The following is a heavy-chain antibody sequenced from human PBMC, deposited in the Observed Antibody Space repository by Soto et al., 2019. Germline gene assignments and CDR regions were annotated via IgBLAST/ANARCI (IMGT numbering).Heavy chain of an antibody. CDR1: GFTFSTYG. CDR3: AKDLQSYGDYDYYCYGMDV. Sequence: QVQLVESGGGEVQPGRSLTISCAASGFTFSTYGMHWVRQTPGKGLVWVAVISYDGTNKFYSDSVKGRFTISRDNFKNTLTLQMNSLRADDTAVYSCAKDLQSYGDYDYYCYGMDVWGLGTRFTVSS. J-gene: IGHJ6*02. D-gene: IGHD4-17*01. CDR2: ISYDGTNK. V-gene: IGHV3-30*18.